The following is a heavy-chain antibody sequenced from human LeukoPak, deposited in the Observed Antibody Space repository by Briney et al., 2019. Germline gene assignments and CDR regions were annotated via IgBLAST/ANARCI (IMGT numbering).Heavy chain of an antibody. V-gene: IGHV3-21*01. Sequence: GGSLRLSCAATGFTFSSYSMNWVRQAPGKGLEWVSSISSSSSYIYYADSVKGRFTISRDNAKNSLYLQMNSLRAEDTAVYYCARNPPLFIVAGEAHWGQGTLVTVSS. J-gene: IGHJ4*02. CDR2: ISSSSSYI. CDR1: GFTFSSYS. CDR3: ARNPPLFIVAGEAH. D-gene: IGHD6-19*01.